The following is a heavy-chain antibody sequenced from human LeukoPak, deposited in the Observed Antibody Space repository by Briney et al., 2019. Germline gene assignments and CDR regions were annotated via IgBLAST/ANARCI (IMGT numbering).Heavy chain of an antibody. CDR1: GFTFSYAW. D-gene: IGHD2-2*01. CDR2: IKSKSDGGTI. Sequence: PGGSLRLSCAASGFTFSYAWMSWVRQAPGKGLEWVGRIKSKSDGGTIEYAAPVKGRFTISRDDSKDTLYLQMNSLKIEDTSMYYCTTDRWASADMGHWGQGTLVTVSS. CDR3: TTDRWASADMGH. V-gene: IGHV3-15*01. J-gene: IGHJ4*02.